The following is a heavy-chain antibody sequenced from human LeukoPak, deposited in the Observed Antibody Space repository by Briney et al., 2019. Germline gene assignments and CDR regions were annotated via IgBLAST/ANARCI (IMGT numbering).Heavy chain of an antibody. D-gene: IGHD6-13*01. CDR2: IYYSGST. J-gene: IGHJ5*02. Sequence: PSETLSLTCTVSGGSISSSSYYWGWIRQPPGKGLEWIGSIYYSGSTYYNPSLKSRVTISVDTSKNQFSLKLSSVTAADTAVYYCARDWNSGIAAAGWFDPWGRGTLVTVSS. CDR3: ARDWNSGIAAAGWFDP. V-gene: IGHV4-39*07. CDR1: GGSISSSSYY.